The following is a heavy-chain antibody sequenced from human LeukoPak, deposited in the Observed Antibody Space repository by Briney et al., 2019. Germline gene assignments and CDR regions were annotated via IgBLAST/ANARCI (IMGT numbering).Heavy chain of an antibody. D-gene: IGHD4-11*01. CDR3: VCGPTMTSGFDY. CDR1: GYSFTSYW. Sequence: GESLKISCKGSGYSFTSYWIGWVRQMPGKGLEWMAIIYPGDSDSRYSPSLKGRVTISADKSITTAHLQWSSLTASDTAMYYCVCGPTMTSGFDYWGLGTQVTVSS. V-gene: IGHV5-51*01. CDR2: IYPGDSDS. J-gene: IGHJ4*02.